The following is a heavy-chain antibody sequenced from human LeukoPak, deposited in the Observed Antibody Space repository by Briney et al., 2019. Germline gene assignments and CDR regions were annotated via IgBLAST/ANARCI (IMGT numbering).Heavy chain of an antibody. D-gene: IGHD3-22*01. Sequence: GGSLRLSCAASGFTFSSYAMSWVRQAPGKGLEWVSAISGSGGSTYYADSVKGRFTISRDNSKNTLYLQMNSLTAEDTAVYYCANDGRYYYDSGLFDYCGQGTLVTVSS. V-gene: IGHV3-23*01. CDR1: GFTFSSYA. J-gene: IGHJ4*02. CDR3: ANDGRYYYDSGLFDY. CDR2: ISGSGGST.